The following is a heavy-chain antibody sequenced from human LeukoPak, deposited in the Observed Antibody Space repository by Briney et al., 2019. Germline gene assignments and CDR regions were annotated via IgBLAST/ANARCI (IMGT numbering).Heavy chain of an antibody. CDR3: TKDRRGPAAGTWYFDS. J-gene: IGHJ4*02. D-gene: IGHD6-13*01. Sequence: GGSLRLSCVASGFTFSSTTMGWVRQAPGRGLKWVSSITAIDGRTYYADSVRGRFTISRDNSKNTVYQQLNSLRAGDTAIYYCTKDRRGPAAGTWYFDSWGQGTLVTVSS. V-gene: IGHV3-23*01. CDR1: GFTFSSTT. CDR2: ITAIDGRT.